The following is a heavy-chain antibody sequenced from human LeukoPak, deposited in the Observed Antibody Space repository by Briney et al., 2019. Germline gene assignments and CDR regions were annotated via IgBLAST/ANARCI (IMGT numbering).Heavy chain of an antibody. J-gene: IGHJ4*02. V-gene: IGHV1-24*01. D-gene: IGHD6-19*01. CDR1: GYTLTELS. Sequence: ASVKVSCKVSGYTLTELSMHWVRQAPGNGLEWMGGFDPEDGETIYAQKFQGRVTMTEDTSTDTAYMQLSSLRSEDTAVYYCAIAVAGWDYFDYWGQGTLVTVSS. CDR3: AIAVAGWDYFDY. CDR2: FDPEDGET.